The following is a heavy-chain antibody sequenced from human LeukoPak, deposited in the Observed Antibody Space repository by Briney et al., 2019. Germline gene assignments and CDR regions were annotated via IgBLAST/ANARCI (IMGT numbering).Heavy chain of an antibody. CDR3: ARQGAARPFDY. CDR1: GGSISSYY. V-gene: IGHV4-59*08. D-gene: IGHD2-15*01. CDR2: IYYSGST. J-gene: IGHJ4*02. Sequence: PSETLSLTCTVSGGSISSYYWSWIRQPPGKGLEWIGYIYYSGSTDYNPSLKSRVTISVDTSKNQFSLKLSSVTAADTAVYYCARQGAARPFDYWGQGTLLTVSS.